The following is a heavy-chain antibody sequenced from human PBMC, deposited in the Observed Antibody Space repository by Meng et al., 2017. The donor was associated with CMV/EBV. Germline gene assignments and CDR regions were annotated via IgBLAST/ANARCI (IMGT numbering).Heavy chain of an antibody. J-gene: IGHJ6*02. D-gene: IGHD2-2*01. CDR1: GGTFSSYA. V-gene: IGHV1-69*10. Sequence: SVKVSCKASGGTFSSYAISWVRQAPGQGLEWMGGIIPILGIANYAQKFQGRVTITADKSTSTAYMELSSLRSEDTAVYYCARDRYCSSTSCHHHSPYGMDVCGQGTTVTVSS. CDR3: ARDRYCSSTSCHHHSPYGMDV. CDR2: IIPILGIA.